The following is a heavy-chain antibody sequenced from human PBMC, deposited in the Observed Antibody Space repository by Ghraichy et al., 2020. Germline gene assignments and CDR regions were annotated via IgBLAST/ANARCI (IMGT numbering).Heavy chain of an antibody. CDR1: GGSISNTHYY. D-gene: IGHD6-13*01. Sequence: SETLSLTCTVSGGSISNTHYYWGWIRQPPGKGLEWIGSMYYSGATYDNPSLKSRVTISVDTSKNQFSLKLSSVTAADTAVYYCVSAPYDSTWDAFDYWGQGTLVTVSS. V-gene: IGHV4-39*01. CDR3: VSAPYDSTWDAFDY. J-gene: IGHJ4*02. CDR2: MYYSGAT.